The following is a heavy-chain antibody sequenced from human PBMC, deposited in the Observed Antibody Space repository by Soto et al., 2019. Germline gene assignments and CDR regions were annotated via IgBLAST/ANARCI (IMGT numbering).Heavy chain of an antibody. CDR2: IWYDGSNK. J-gene: IGHJ3*02. CDR1: GFTFSSYG. V-gene: IGHV3-33*01. CDR3: ARVGSADAFDI. Sequence: QVQLVESGGGVVQPGRSLRLSCAASGFTFSSYGMHWVRQAPGKGLEWVAVIWYDGSNKYYADSVKGRFTISRDNSKNPLYLQMNSLRAEDTAVYYCARVGSADAFDIWGQGTMVTVSS. D-gene: IGHD1-26*01.